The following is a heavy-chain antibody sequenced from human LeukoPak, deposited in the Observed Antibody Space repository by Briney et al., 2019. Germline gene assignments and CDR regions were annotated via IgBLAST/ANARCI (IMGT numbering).Heavy chain of an antibody. CDR3: ARGPTAGNSLWRPNQYYFDY. CDR1: GGSVRNNY. CDR2: SYSSGST. V-gene: IGHV4-59*02. J-gene: IGHJ4*02. D-gene: IGHD4-23*01. Sequence: PSETLSLTCTVSGGSVRNNYWSWIRQPPGKGLEWIGYSYSSGSTSYNPSLKSRVTISVDTSKNQFSLKLSSVTAADTAAYYCARGPTAGNSLWRPNQYYFDYWGQGTLVTVSS.